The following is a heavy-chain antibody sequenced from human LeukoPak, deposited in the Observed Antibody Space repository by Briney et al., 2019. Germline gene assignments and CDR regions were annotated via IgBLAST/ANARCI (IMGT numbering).Heavy chain of an antibody. J-gene: IGHJ4*02. CDR2: ITPNGGTT. D-gene: IGHD1/OR15-1a*01. Sequence: GGSLRLSCAASGFIFSGYTMNWVRQAPGKGLEWVSGITPNGGTTYYADSVKGRFTISRDNSKNTVWLQMVSLRAEDMAIYYCAKDEKPDASWNTDHWGQGTLVTVSS. CDR1: GFIFSGYT. V-gene: IGHV3-23*01. CDR3: AKDEKPDASWNTDH.